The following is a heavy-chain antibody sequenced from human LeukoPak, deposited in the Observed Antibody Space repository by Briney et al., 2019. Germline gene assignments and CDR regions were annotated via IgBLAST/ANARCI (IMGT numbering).Heavy chain of an antibody. CDR2: INHSGST. V-gene: IGHV4-38-2*02. CDR1: GYSISSGHY. Sequence: SETLSLTCTVSGYSISSGHYWGWIRQPPGKGLEWIGEINHSGSTNYNPSLKSRVTISVDTSKNQFSLKLSSVTAADTAVYYCARLKNYDILTGYYTSNFDYWGQGTLVTVSS. D-gene: IGHD3-9*01. CDR3: ARLKNYDILTGYYTSNFDY. J-gene: IGHJ4*02.